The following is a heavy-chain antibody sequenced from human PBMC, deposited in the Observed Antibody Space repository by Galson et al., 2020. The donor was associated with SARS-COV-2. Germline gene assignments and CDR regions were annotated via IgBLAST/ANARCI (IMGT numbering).Heavy chain of an antibody. Sequence: GGSLRLSCAASGFTFSSYSMNWVRQAPGKGLEWVSSISSSSSYIYYADSVKGRFTISRDNAKNSLYLQMNSLRAEDTAVYYCAREAYCSSTSCYVPDGSYYYGMDVWGQGTTVTVSS. V-gene: IGHV3-21*01. CDR2: ISSSSSYI. CDR1: GFTFSSYS. D-gene: IGHD2-2*01. J-gene: IGHJ6*02. CDR3: AREAYCSSTSCYVPDGSYYYGMDV.